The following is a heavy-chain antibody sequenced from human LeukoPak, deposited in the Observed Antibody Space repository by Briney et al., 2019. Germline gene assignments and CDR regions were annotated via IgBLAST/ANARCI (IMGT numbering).Heavy chain of an antibody. D-gene: IGHD3-10*01. Sequence: RGSLRLSCAASGFTISSYAMSWVRQAPGKGLEWVSAISGSGGSTYYADSVKGRFTISRDNSKNTLYLQMNSLRAEDTAVYYCAKDSSPIYALWFGESYYFDYWGQGTLVTVSS. CDR2: ISGSGGST. V-gene: IGHV3-23*01. CDR3: AKDSSPIYALWFGESYYFDY. J-gene: IGHJ4*02. CDR1: GFTISSYA.